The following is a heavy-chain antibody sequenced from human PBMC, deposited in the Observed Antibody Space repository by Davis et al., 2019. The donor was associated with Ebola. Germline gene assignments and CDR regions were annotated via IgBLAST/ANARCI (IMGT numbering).Heavy chain of an antibody. V-gene: IGHV4-59*08. Sequence: GSLRLSCTVSGGSITNYYWSWIRQTPGKGLEWIGYIYYSGSTNYNPSLKSRVTISVDTSKNQFSLKLSSVTAADTAVYYCARGEVRYCSSTSCYNYGMDVWGQGTTVTVSS. CDR2: IYYSGST. CDR3: ARGEVRYCSSTSCYNYGMDV. D-gene: IGHD2-2*02. CDR1: GGSITNYY. J-gene: IGHJ6*02.